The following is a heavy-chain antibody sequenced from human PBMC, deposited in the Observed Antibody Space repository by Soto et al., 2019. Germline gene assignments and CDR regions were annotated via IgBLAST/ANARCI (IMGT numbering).Heavy chain of an antibody. CDR2: INPSGGST. J-gene: IGHJ6*02. V-gene: IGHV1-46*01. D-gene: IGHD5-12*01. Sequence: QVQLVQSGAEVKKPGASVKVSCKASGYTFTSYYMHWVRQAPGQGLEWMGIINPSGGSTSYAQKFQGRVTINRDTSTSTVYMELSSLRSEDTAVYYCARDSFSGYPSYSGMDVWGQGTTVTVSS. CDR1: GYTFTSYY. CDR3: ARDSFSGYPSYSGMDV.